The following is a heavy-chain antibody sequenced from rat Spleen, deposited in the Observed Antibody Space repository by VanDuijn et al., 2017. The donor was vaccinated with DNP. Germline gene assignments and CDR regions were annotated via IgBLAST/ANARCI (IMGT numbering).Heavy chain of an antibody. D-gene: IGHD1-11*01. Sequence: EVQLVESGGGLVQPGRSMKLSCAASGFTFSSFPMAWVRQAPTKGLEWVATISTSGGSTYYRDSVKGRFTISRDNAKSTLYLQMNSLRSEDTATYYCTREGDGGYSELDFFDYWGQGVMVTVSS. V-gene: IGHV5-46*01. CDR1: GFTFSSFP. J-gene: IGHJ2*01. CDR3: TREGDGGYSELDFFDY. CDR2: ISTSGGST.